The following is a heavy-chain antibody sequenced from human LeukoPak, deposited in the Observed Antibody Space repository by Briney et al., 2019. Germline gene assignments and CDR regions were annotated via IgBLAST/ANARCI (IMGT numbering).Heavy chain of an antibody. J-gene: IGHJ5*02. CDR1: GGSISSYY. CDR2: VYTSGST. CDR3: ARDIVVVVAGKNWFDP. Sequence: MTSETLSLTCTVSGGSISSYYWSWIRQPAGKGLEWIGRVYTSGSTNYNPSLKSRVTMSVDTSKNQFSLKLSSVTAADTAVYYCARDIVVVVAGKNWFDPWGQGTLVTVS. D-gene: IGHD2-15*01. V-gene: IGHV4-4*07.